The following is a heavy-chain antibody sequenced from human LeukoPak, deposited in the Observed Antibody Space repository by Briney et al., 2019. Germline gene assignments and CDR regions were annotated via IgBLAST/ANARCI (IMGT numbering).Heavy chain of an antibody. Sequence: GGSLRLSCEASGITFSDFAMNWVRQAPGKGLEWVAVISYDGSNKYYADSVKGRFTISRDNSKNTLYLQMNSLRAEDTAVYYCARDPRAAGAPFDYWGQGTLVTVSS. J-gene: IGHJ4*02. D-gene: IGHD6-13*01. CDR1: GITFSDFA. V-gene: IGHV3-30-3*01. CDR3: ARDPRAAGAPFDY. CDR2: ISYDGSNK.